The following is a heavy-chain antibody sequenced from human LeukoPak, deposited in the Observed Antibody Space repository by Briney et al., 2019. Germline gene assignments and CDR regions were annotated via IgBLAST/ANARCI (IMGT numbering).Heavy chain of an antibody. J-gene: IGHJ4*02. Sequence: PSETLSLTCAVSSGSISSSNWWSWVRQPPGKGLEWIGEIYHSGSTNYNPSLKSRVTISVDKSKNQFSLKLSSVTAADTAVYYCARFGDQVHCSSGYTGGYYFDYWGEGTLVTVPS. CDR3: ARFGDQVHCSSGYTGGYYFDY. V-gene: IGHV4-4*02. CDR1: SGSISSSNW. D-gene: IGHD6-13*01. CDR2: IYHSGST.